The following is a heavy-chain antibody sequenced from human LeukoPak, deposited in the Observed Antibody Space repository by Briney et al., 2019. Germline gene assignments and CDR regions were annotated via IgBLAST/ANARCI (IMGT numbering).Heavy chain of an antibody. V-gene: IGHV3-21*01. D-gene: IGHD1-1*01. CDR2: ISSSSSYI. CDR1: GFTFSSYS. J-gene: IGHJ4*02. CDR3: AKGTGTDY. Sequence: PGGSLRLSCAASGFTFSSYSMNWVRQAPGKGLEWVSSISSSSSYIHYADSVKGRFTISRDNAKNSLYLQMNSLRAEDTAVYYCAKGTGTDYWGQGTLVTVSS.